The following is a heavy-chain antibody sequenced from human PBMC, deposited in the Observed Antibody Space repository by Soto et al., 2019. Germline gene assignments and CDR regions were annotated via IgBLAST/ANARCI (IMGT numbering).Heavy chain of an antibody. CDR2: IKSKRDGGTT. V-gene: IGHV3-15*07. CDR1: GFTFSNAW. J-gene: IGHJ5*02. Sequence: EVQLVESGGGLVKPGGSLRLSCAASGFTFSNAWMNWVRQAPGKGLEWVGRIKSKRDGGTTDYAAPVKGRFTISRDDSKNTLYLQMNSLKTEDTAVYYCKKWFDPWGQGTLVTVSS. CDR3: KKWFDP.